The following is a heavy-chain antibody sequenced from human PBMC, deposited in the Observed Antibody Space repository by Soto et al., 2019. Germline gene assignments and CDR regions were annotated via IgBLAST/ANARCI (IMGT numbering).Heavy chain of an antibody. CDR2: ISYDGSNK. Sequence: QVQLVESGGGVVQPGRSLRLSCAASGFTFSSYAMHWVRQAPGKGLEWVAVISYDGSNKYYADSVKGRFTISRDNSKNTLYLQMNSLRAEDTAVYYCARGDGITMIVVVHWGQGTLVTVSS. CDR1: GFTFSSYA. V-gene: IGHV3-30-3*01. D-gene: IGHD3-22*01. CDR3: ARGDGITMIVVVH. J-gene: IGHJ4*02.